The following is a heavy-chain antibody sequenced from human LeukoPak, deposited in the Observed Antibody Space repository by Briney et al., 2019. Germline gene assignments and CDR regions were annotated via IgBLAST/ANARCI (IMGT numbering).Heavy chain of an antibody. CDR3: ARDGTRWVRGVIDY. D-gene: IGHD3-10*01. CDR2: IIPIFGTA. V-gene: IGHV1-69*13. J-gene: IGHJ4*02. CDR1: GGTFISYA. Sequence: SVKVSFKASGGTFISYAISWVRQAPGQGLEWMGGIIPIFGTANYAQKFQGRVTITADESTSTAYMELSSLRSEDTAVYYCARDGTRWVRGVIDYWGQGTLVTVSS.